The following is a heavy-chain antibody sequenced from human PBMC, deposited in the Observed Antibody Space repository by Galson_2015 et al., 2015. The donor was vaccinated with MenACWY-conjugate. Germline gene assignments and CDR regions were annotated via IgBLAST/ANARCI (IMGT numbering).Heavy chain of an antibody. CDR2: LSKSGSPI. Sequence: SLRLSCAASGFTFTGYDFNWVRQAPGTGLEWLSYLSKSGSPIYYADSVTGRFTIPRDNIKQSLFLEMNSLRAGDTGVYYCARVGTWIHQYFYYMDVWGKGTTVTVSS. CDR3: ARVGTWIHQYFYYMDV. D-gene: IGHD5-18*01. V-gene: IGHV3-48*03. J-gene: IGHJ6*03. CDR1: GFTFTGYD.